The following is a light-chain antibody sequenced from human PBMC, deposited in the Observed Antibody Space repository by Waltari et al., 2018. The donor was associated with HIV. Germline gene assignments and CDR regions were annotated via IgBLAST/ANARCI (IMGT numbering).Light chain of an antibody. CDR3: QHYNNWPYT. CDR1: QSVSSN. CDR2: GAS. Sequence: EIVMTQSPATLSVSPGERATLSCRASQSVSSNLAWYQQKPGQAPRLLIYGASTRATGIPARFSGSGSGTEFNLTISSLQSEDFAVYYCQHYNNWPYTFGQGTNLEIK. V-gene: IGKV3-15*01. J-gene: IGKJ2*01.